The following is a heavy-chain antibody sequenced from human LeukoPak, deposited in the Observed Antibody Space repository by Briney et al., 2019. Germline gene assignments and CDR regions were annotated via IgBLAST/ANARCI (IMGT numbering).Heavy chain of an antibody. CDR2: INHSGST. CDR3: ARGPPAKPGTGYYYGMDV. CDR1: GASISSGSYY. Sequence: PSETLSLTCTVSGASISSGSYYWGWIRQPPGKGLEWIGEINHSGSTNYNPSLKSRVTISVDMSKNQFSLKLSSVTAADTAVYYCARGPPAKPGTGYYYGMDVWGQGTTVTVSS. D-gene: IGHD2-2*01. V-gene: IGHV4-39*07. J-gene: IGHJ6*02.